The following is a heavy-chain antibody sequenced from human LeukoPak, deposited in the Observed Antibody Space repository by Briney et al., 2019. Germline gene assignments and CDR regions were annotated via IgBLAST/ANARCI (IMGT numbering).Heavy chain of an antibody. CDR3: ARDDGWNARGKGPDY. D-gene: IGHD1-1*01. J-gene: IGHJ4*02. CDR1: GFTFDDYG. Sequence: GGPLRLSCAASGFTFDDYGMSWVRQAPGKGLEWVSGINWNGGSTGYADSVKGRFTISRDNAKNSLYLRMNSLRAEDTALYYCARDDGWNARGKGPDYWGQGTLVTVSS. CDR2: INWNGGST. V-gene: IGHV3-20*04.